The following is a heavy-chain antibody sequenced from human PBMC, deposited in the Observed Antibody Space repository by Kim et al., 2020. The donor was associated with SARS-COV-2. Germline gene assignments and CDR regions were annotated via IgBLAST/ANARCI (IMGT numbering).Heavy chain of an antibody. CDR1: GFTFSSYA. V-gene: IGHV3-30*04. J-gene: IGHJ4*02. D-gene: IGHD3-22*01. CDR3: ALSYDSSGYYYWGTDY. CDR2: ISYDGRNK. Sequence: GGSLRLSCAASGFTFSSYAMHWVRQAPGKGLEWVAVISYDGRNKYYADSVKGRFTISRDNSKNTLYLQMNSLRAEDTAVYYCALSYDSSGYYYWGTDYWGQGTLVTVSS.